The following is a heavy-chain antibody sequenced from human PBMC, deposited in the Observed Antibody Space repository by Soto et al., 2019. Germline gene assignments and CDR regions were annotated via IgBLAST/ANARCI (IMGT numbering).Heavy chain of an antibody. Sequence: EVQLLESGGGLVQPGGSLRVSCAASGFTFSSFAMSWVRQAPGKGLEWVSEISGSGGRTKYADSVKGRFTISRDNSKNTLHLQMNSLRAEDTAVYYCAKDPSSGYDQSAFDIWGQGTMVTVSS. J-gene: IGHJ3*02. CDR2: ISGSGGRT. CDR1: GFTFSSFA. D-gene: IGHD5-12*01. CDR3: AKDPSSGYDQSAFDI. V-gene: IGHV3-23*01.